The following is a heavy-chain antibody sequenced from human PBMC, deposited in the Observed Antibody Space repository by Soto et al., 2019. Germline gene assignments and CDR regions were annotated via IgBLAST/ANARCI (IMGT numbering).Heavy chain of an antibody. J-gene: IGHJ4*02. CDR1: AFTFGSYG. Sequence: QVQLVESGGGVVQPGRSLRLSCAASAFTFGSYGMHWVRQAPGKGLEWVAFISYDGSSKYYVDSVKGRFTISRDNSKNTLYLQMNCVRAEDTAIYFCAKLAYDASGSTKPHFASWGQGTPVTVSS. CDR3: AKLAYDASGSTKPHFAS. V-gene: IGHV3-30*18. D-gene: IGHD3-22*01. CDR2: ISYDGSSK.